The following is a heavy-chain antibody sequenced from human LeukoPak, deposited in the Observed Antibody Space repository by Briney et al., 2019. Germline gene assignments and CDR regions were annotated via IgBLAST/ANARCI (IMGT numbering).Heavy chain of an antibody. D-gene: IGHD3-16*01. Sequence: DSVNGRFTVSRDNAKNSLYLQMNSLRAEDTAVYYCARDWGTPNFDYWGQGTLVTVSS. V-gene: IGHV3-7*01. CDR3: ARDWGTPNFDY. J-gene: IGHJ4*02.